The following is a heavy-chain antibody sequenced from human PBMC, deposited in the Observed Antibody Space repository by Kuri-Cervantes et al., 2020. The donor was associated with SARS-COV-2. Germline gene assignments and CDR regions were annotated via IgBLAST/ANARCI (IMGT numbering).Heavy chain of an antibody. CDR2: ISGSGGST. CDR3: AKKGVDYYGSGSYSGWFDP. CDR1: GFTFSSYA. V-gene: IGHV3-23*01. Sequence: GESLKISCAASGFTFSSYAMSWVRQAPGKGLEWVSAISGSGGSTYYADSVKGRFTISRDNSKNTLYLQMNSLRAEDTAVYYCAKKGVDYYGSGSYSGWFDPWGQGTLVTVSS. D-gene: IGHD3-10*01. J-gene: IGHJ5*02.